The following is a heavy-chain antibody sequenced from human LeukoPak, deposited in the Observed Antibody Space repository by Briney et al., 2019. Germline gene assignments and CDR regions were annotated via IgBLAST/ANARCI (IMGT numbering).Heavy chain of an antibody. V-gene: IGHV3-74*01. CDR1: GFSFGTFW. Sequence: GGSLRLSCAASGFSFGTFWMHWVRQAPGKGLEWVSRLNTDGTSTNYADSVKGRFTISRDNAKNTLYLQMNSLRVEDTAVYYCARGTRRRGITMIVVVTHGYYFDYWGQGTLVTVSS. J-gene: IGHJ4*02. CDR2: LNTDGTST. CDR3: ARGTRRRGITMIVVVTHGYYFDY. D-gene: IGHD3-22*01.